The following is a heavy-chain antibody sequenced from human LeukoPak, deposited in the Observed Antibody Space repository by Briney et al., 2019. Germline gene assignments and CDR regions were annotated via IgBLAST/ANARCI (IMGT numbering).Heavy chain of an antibody. CDR2: IIPIFGTA. J-gene: IGHJ6*02. V-gene: IGHV1-69*13. CDR1: GGTFSSYA. Sequence: ASVTVSCTASGGTFSSYAISWVRQAPGQGLEWMGGIIPIFGTANYAQKFQGRVTITADESTSTAYMELSSLRSEDTAVYYCASHPNYGDYAVNGMDVWGQGTTVTVSS. CDR3: ASHPNYGDYAVNGMDV. D-gene: IGHD4-17*01.